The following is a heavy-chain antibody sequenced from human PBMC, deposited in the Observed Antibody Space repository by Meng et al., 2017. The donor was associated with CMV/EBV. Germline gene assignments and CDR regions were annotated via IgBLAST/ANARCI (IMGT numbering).Heavy chain of an antibody. V-gene: IGHV4-39*07. Sequence: GSLRLSCTVSGGSISSNNYYWGWIRQPPGKGLEWIATIYYNGNTYYSPSLKSRVTISLDTSKNQLSLKLNSVTAADTAVYYCATGLWFEEWGQGTTVTVSS. CDR1: GGSISSNNYY. CDR3: ATGLWFEE. D-gene: IGHD3-10*01. J-gene: IGHJ6*02. CDR2: IYYNGNT.